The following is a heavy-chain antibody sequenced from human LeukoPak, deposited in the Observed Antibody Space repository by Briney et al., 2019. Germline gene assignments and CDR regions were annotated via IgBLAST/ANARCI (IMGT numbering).Heavy chain of an antibody. CDR3: ARDSERASSGWYMAWIQED. J-gene: IGHJ4*02. Sequence: ASVKVSCKASGYTFTSYGISWVRQAPGQGLEWMGWISAYNGNTNYAQKLQCRVTMTTDTSTSTAYMELRSLRSDDTAVYYCARDSERASSGWYMAWIQEDRGQGTLVTVSS. CDR1: GYTFTSYG. V-gene: IGHV1-18*01. D-gene: IGHD6-19*01. CDR2: ISAYNGNT.